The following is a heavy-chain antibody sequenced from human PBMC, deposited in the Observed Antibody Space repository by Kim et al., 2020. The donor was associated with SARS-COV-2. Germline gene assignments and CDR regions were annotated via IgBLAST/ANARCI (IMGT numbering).Heavy chain of an antibody. Sequence: GGSLRLSCAASGFTFSSYAMHWVRQAPGKGLEWVAVISYDGSNKYYADSVKGRFTISRDNSKNTLYLQMNSLRAEDTAVYYCARVRWDYDSSGYWYFDLWGRGTLVTVSS. V-gene: IGHV3-30-3*01. CDR3: ARVRWDYDSSGYWYFDL. D-gene: IGHD3-22*01. CDR2: ISYDGSNK. CDR1: GFTFSSYA. J-gene: IGHJ2*01.